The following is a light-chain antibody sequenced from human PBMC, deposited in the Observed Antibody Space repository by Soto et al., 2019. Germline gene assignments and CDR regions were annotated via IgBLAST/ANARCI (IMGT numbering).Light chain of an antibody. CDR2: DAS. J-gene: IGKJ4*01. CDR3: QQRYNWPLT. V-gene: IGKV3-11*01. Sequence: EIVLTQSPATLSLSPGEGATLPCRASQTVSNFLAWYQQKPGQAPRLLIYDASKRATGIPARFSGSGSGTDFTLTISSLEPEDFEVYYCQQRYNWPLTFGGGTKVDIK. CDR1: QTVSNF.